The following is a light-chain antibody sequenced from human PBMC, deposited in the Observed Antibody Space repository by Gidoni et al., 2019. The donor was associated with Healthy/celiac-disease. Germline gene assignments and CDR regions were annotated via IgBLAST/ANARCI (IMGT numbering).Light chain of an antibody. CDR3: QQYNSIRGS. CDR2: KAS. V-gene: IGKV1-5*03. CDR1: QSISSW. J-gene: IGKJ2*04. Sequence: DNQMTQSPSTLSASVGDRVTITCRASQSISSWLAWYQQKPGKAPKLLIYKASSLESGVPSRFSGSGSGTEFTLTISSLQPDDFATYYCQQYNSIRGSFGQGTKLEIK.